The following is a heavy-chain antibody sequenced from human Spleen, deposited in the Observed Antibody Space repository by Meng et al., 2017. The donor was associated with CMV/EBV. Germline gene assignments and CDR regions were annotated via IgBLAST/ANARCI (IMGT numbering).Heavy chain of an antibody. CDR3: ARDVGNSGSYRIY. D-gene: IGHD1-26*01. Sequence: SVKVSCKASGGTFSSYTISWVRQAPGQGLEWVGGIIPIDDITNYAQDFQGRVTITADRSTSTAYMELSSLRSEDTAVYYCARDVGNSGSYRIYWGQGTLVTVSS. V-gene: IGHV1-69*10. CDR2: IIPIDDIT. J-gene: IGHJ4*02. CDR1: GGTFSSYT.